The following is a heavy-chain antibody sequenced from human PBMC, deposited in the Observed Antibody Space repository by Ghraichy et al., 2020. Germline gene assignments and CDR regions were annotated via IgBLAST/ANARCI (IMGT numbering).Heavy chain of an antibody. Sequence: GGSLRLSCAASGFSFSTYAMTWVRQAPGKGLEWVSGISSSGGGTYYADSVKGRFTISRDNLKNTLYLQMNSLRAEDTAVYYCAKSGPGPEWLFTFDYWGLGTLVTVSS. CDR2: ISSSGGGT. D-gene: IGHD3-3*01. CDR1: GFSFSTYA. J-gene: IGHJ4*02. CDR3: AKSGPGPEWLFTFDY. V-gene: IGHV3-23*01.